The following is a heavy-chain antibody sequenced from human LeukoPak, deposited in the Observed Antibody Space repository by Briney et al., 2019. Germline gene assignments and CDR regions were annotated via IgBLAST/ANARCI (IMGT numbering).Heavy chain of an antibody. V-gene: IGHV4-39*07. D-gene: IGHD6-6*01. CDR3: ATRSKYSSCFDY. CDR2: IYYSGST. Sequence: PSETLSLTCTVSGGSISSSSYYWGWIRQPPGKGLEWIGSIYYSGSTYYNPSLKSRVTISVDTSKNQFSLELSSVTAADTAVYYCATRSKYSSCFDYWGQGTLVTVSS. J-gene: IGHJ4*02. CDR1: GGSISSSSYY.